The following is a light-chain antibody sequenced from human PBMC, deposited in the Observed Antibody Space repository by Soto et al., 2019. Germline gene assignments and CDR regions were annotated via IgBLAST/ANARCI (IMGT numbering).Light chain of an antibody. CDR2: GAS. V-gene: IGKV3-15*01. CDR1: QSVSSK. CDR3: QQYNNWPPSIT. J-gene: IGKJ5*01. Sequence: EIVMTQSPATLSVSPGERATLSCRASQSVSSKLAWYQPKPGQAPRLLIYGASTRATGIPARFSGSGSGTEFTLTISSLQSEDFAVYYCQQYNNWPPSITFGQGTRLEI.